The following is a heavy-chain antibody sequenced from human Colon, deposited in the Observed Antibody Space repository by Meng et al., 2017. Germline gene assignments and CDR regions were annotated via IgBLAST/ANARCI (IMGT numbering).Heavy chain of an antibody. CDR3: VLGSGWSFKY. D-gene: IGHD6-19*01. Sequence: GESLKISCAASAFTFSDSWMNWVRQAPGKGLEWVANMKQDGSEIYYVDSVKGRFTISRDNAENSLHLQMDSLRGEDTAIYYCVLGSGWSFKYWVQGTLVTVSS. J-gene: IGHJ4*02. V-gene: IGHV3-7*01. CDR2: MKQDGSEI. CDR1: AFTFSDSW.